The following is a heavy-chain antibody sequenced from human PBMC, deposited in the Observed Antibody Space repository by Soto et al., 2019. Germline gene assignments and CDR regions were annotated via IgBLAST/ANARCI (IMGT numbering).Heavy chain of an antibody. CDR3: ARDRRSPNYYGMDV. V-gene: IGHV3-21*01. Sequence: GGSLRLSCAASGFTFSSYSMNWVRQAPGKGLEWVSSISSSSSYIYYADSVKGRFTISRDNAKNSLYLQMNSLRAEDTAVYYGARDRRSPNYYGMDVWGQGTTVTVSS. J-gene: IGHJ6*02. CDR2: ISSSSSYI. CDR1: GFTFSSYS.